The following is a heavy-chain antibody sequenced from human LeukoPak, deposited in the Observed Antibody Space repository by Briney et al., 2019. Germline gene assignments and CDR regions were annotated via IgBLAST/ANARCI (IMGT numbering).Heavy chain of an antibody. Sequence: ASVKVSCKASGGTFTSYAISWVRQAPGQGLEWMGRIIPILGIANYAQKFQGRVTITADKSTSTAYMELSSLRSEDTAVYYCARGLTRDIVVVPAAHGLDYWGQGTLVTVSS. CDR3: ARGLTRDIVVVPAAHGLDY. CDR2: IIPILGIA. D-gene: IGHD2-2*01. V-gene: IGHV1-69*04. CDR1: GGTFTSYA. J-gene: IGHJ4*02.